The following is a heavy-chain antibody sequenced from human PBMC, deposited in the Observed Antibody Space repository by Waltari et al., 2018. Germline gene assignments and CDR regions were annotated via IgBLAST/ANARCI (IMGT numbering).Heavy chain of an antibody. D-gene: IGHD1-1*01. V-gene: IGHV3-64*01. J-gene: IGHJ4*02. CDR3: ARVRTTARYGYFDY. CDR2: ITSDGYTT. Sequence: EVQLVESGGGLVQPGGSLRLSCAAAGFTFSSFTMHWVRQPPGKGLEFVSAITSDGYTTDYETSVKGRCTISRDNSRNTLYLQMGSLRAEDMAVYYCARVRTTARYGYFDYWGQGNLVTVSS. CDR1: GFTFSSFT.